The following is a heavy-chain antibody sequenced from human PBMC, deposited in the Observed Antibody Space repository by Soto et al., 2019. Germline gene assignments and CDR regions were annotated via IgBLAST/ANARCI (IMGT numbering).Heavy chain of an antibody. D-gene: IGHD6-19*01. Sequence: GWSLRLSCAASGFTFSTYAMTWVRQAPGKGLEWVSSISASGGSTYYADSVKGRFTISRDNSKNTLYLQMNSLRAEDTAVYYCASRSSGWYFDYWGQGTLVTVSS. V-gene: IGHV3-23*01. CDR1: GFTFSTYA. CDR3: ASRSSGWYFDY. J-gene: IGHJ4*02. CDR2: ISASGGST.